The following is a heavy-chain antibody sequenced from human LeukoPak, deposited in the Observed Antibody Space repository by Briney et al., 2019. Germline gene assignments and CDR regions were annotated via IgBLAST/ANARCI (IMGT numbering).Heavy chain of an antibody. J-gene: IGHJ4*02. D-gene: IGHD2-2*01. CDR1: GYTFTGYY. V-gene: IGHV1-2*04. CDR2: INPNSGGT. Sequence: DSVKVSCKASGYTFTGYYMHWVRQAPGQGLEWMGWINPNSGGTNYAQKFQGWVTMTRDTSISTAYMELSRLRSDDTAVYYCAREYCSSTSCFDYFDYWGQGTLVTVSS. CDR3: AREYCSSTSCFDYFDY.